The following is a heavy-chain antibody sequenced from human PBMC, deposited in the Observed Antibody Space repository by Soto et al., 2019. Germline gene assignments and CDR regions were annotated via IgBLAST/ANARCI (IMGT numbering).Heavy chain of an antibody. Sequence: GGSLRLSCAASGFTFSSNGMHWVRQAPGKGLEGVAVISYDGSNKYYADSVKGRFTISRDNSKNTLYLQMNSLRVEDTAVYYCARATYYYDSSGLPGVWGQGTTVTVSS. D-gene: IGHD3-22*01. J-gene: IGHJ6*02. CDR2: ISYDGSNK. CDR1: GFTFSSNG. CDR3: ARATYYYDSSGLPGV. V-gene: IGHV3-30*03.